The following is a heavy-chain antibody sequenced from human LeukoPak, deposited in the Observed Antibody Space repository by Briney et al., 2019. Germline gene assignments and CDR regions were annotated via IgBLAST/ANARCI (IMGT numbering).Heavy chain of an antibody. CDR3: ARDIDGDYVQTY. D-gene: IGHD4-17*01. J-gene: IGHJ4*02. Sequence: ASVKVSCKASGYTFTGYYMRWVRQAPGQGLEWMGWINPNSGGTNYAQKFQGRVTMTRDTSISTAYMELSRLRSDDTAVYYCARDIDGDYVQTYWGQGTLVTVSS. CDR2: INPNSGGT. V-gene: IGHV1-2*02. CDR1: GYTFTGYY.